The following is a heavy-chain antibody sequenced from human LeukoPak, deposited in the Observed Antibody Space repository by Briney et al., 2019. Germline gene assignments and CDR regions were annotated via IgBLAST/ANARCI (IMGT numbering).Heavy chain of an antibody. Sequence: ESGGSLRLSCAASGISFSNYSMNWVRQAPGKGLEWVSFISPSGDFTNYADSVKGRFSISRDNSENTLYLELNSLRVDDTAVYYCARSGDQGYYDSTGYKAWGFWGHGTLVTVSS. CDR1: GISFSNYS. V-gene: IGHV3-23*01. J-gene: IGHJ4*01. D-gene: IGHD3-22*01. CDR2: ISPSGDFT. CDR3: ARSGDQGYYDSTGYKAWGF.